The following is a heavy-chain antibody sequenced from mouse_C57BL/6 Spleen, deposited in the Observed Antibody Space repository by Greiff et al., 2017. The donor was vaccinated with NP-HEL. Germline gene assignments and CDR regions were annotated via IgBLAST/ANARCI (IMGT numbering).Heavy chain of an antibody. Sequence: EVQLVESGGDLVKPGGSLKLSCAASGFTFSSYGMSWVRQTPDKRLEWVATISSGGSYTYYPDSVKGRFTISRDNAKNTLYLQMSSLKSEDTAMYYCARDGGRGYYFDYWGQGTTLTGSS. CDR1: GFTFSSYG. V-gene: IGHV5-6*01. CDR2: ISSGGSYT. CDR3: ARDGGRGYYFDY. J-gene: IGHJ2*01. D-gene: IGHD2-3*01.